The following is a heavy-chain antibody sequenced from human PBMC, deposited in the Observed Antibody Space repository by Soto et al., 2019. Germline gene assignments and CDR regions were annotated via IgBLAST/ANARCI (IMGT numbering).Heavy chain of an antibody. D-gene: IGHD4-17*01. V-gene: IGHV1-46*01. CDR2: INPSGGTT. CDR3: ARDLVQTVANPGSLNY. J-gene: IGHJ4*02. CDR1: GYTFTSYY. Sequence: QVHLLQSGAEVKRPGASVKVSCQASGYTFTSYYLHWVRQAPGQGLEWLGIINPSGGTTTYTQRFQGRVTVTSDTSTSTVYMELSSLRSDDTAVYYCARDLVQTVANPGSLNYWGQGTLVTGSS.